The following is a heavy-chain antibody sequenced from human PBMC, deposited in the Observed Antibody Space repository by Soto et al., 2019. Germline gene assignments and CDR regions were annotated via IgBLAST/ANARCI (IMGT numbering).Heavy chain of an antibody. V-gene: IGHV4-30-4*01. D-gene: IGHD1-1*01. CDR2: IYHSGSA. CDR1: GDSISSGDFY. CDR3: ARADGNEAPFDS. Sequence: SETLSLTCTVSGDSISSGDFYWSWIRQSPGKGLEWLGYIYHSGSAYYNPPLKSRLTISVDTSKNQFSLKLNSVTGADTAVYYCARADGNEAPFDSWGQGTLVTVSS. J-gene: IGHJ4*02.